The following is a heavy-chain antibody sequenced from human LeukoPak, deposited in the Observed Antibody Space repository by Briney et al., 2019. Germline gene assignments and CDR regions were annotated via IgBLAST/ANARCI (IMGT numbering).Heavy chain of an antibody. V-gene: IGHV4-59*01. J-gene: IGHJ4*02. CDR2: IYYSGST. CDR3: ARVSGYDILAGYSCEIFY. CDR1: GGSINSYY. D-gene: IGHD3-9*01. Sequence: WETLALSETVSGGSINSYYWSWIRQPPGKGLECIGYIYYSGSTNYNPSLKSRVTISVDTSKHQFSLKLRSVTAADTAVYYCARVSGYDILAGYSCEIFYWGQGTLVTVSS.